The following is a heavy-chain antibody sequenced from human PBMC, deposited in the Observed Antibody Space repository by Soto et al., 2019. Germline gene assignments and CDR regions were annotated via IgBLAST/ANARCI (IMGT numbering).Heavy chain of an antibody. D-gene: IGHD3-3*01. CDR2: IYYSGSP. Sequence: QVQLQESGPGLAKPSQTLSLTCTVSGGSISSGGYYWSWIRQHPRKRLEWIAYIYYSGSPYYNPSLTSRVTISVDTSKNQFSLKLSSVTAADTAVYYCAREAEGSGSIWVDWFDPWGQGTLVTVSS. J-gene: IGHJ5*02. CDR1: GGSISSGGYY. CDR3: AREAEGSGSIWVDWFDP. V-gene: IGHV4-31*03.